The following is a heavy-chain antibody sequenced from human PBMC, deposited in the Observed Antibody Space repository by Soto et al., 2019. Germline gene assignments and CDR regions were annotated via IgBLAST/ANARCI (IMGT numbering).Heavy chain of an antibody. CDR1: GYTFTGYY. CDR2: INPETGAT. V-gene: IGHV1-2*02. J-gene: IGHJ6*02. CDR3: ARERYQVISDGMDV. Sequence: GASVKVSCKASGYTFTGYYVHWVREAPGQGLEWTGWINPETGATSYAQKFQGRVTLSRDTSINTAYLELSSLRFDDAAVYFCARERYQVISDGMDVWGQGTTVTVSS. D-gene: IGHD2-2*01.